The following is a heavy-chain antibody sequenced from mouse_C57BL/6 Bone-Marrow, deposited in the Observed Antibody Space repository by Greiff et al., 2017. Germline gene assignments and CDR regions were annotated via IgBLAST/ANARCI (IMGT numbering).Heavy chain of an antibody. CDR1: GFTFTDYY. CDR3: ERYHYYGSSPDY. Sequence: DVMLVESGGGLVQPGGSLSLSCAASGFTFTDYYMSWVRQPPGQALEWLGFIRNKANGYTTEYSASVKGRFTISRDNSQSILYLQMNALRAEDSATYYWERYHYYGSSPDYWGQGTTLTVSS. CDR2: IRNKANGYTT. V-gene: IGHV7-3*01. J-gene: IGHJ2*01. D-gene: IGHD1-1*01.